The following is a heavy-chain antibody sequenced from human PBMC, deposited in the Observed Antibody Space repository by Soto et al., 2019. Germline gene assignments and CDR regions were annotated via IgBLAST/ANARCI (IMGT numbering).Heavy chain of an antibody. J-gene: IGHJ3*02. CDR3: ASLRDQSLGSGWYGGDDI. CDR2: IRGSGGNT. V-gene: IGHV3-23*01. D-gene: IGHD6-19*01. Sequence: EVQLLESGGGLVQPGGSLRLSCAASGFTFSTYAMSWVRQAPGKGLEWVATIRGSGGNTHYADSVKGRFTTSRDNSENTVYLQMNSLRAEDTAVYYCASLRDQSLGSGWYGGDDIWGQGTMVTVSS. CDR1: GFTFSTYA.